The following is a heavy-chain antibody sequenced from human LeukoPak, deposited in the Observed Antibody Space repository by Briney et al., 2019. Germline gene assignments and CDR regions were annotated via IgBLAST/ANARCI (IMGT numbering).Heavy chain of an antibody. CDR3: AKEMEVSPGPDY. V-gene: IGHV3-30*18. CDR2: ISYDGSNK. Sequence: GRSLRLSCAASGFIFSSYGMDWVRQAPGKGLEWVALISYDGSNKYYADSVKGRFTISRDNSKNTLYLQMNSLRPEDTAVYYCAKEMEVSPGPDYWGQGTLVTVSS. J-gene: IGHJ4*02. D-gene: IGHD1-14*01. CDR1: GFIFSSYG.